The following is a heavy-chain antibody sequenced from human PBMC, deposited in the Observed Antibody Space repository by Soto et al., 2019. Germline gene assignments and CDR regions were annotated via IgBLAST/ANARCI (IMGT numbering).Heavy chain of an antibody. CDR2: IHYSGST. D-gene: IGHD2-15*01. Sequence: SETLSLTCTVSGVSVRSDGYYWTWIRQPPGKGLEWIGYIHYSGSTNYNPSLKSRVTTSVDTPKNQVSLKLSSVSAADKAVYYCEYWSTSRWSKFDYWGQGTLVTVSS. CDR1: GVSVRSDGYY. CDR3: EYWSTSRWSKFDY. V-gene: IGHV4-61*08. J-gene: IGHJ4*02.